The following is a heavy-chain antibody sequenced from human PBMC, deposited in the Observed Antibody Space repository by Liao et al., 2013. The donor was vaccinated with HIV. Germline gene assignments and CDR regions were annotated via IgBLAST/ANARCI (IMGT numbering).Heavy chain of an antibody. Sequence: QVQLQESGPGLVKPSQTLSLTCTVSGGSISSGDYYWSWIRQPPGKGLEWIGYIYYTGSTNYNPSLKSRVTISVDTSKNQFSLKLSSVTAADTAVYYCARVAAADTGAPLFDYWGQGTLVTVSS. D-gene: IGHD6-13*01. CDR1: GGSISSGDYY. CDR2: IYYTGST. V-gene: IGHV4-30-4*08. CDR3: ARVAAADTGAPLFDY. J-gene: IGHJ4*02.